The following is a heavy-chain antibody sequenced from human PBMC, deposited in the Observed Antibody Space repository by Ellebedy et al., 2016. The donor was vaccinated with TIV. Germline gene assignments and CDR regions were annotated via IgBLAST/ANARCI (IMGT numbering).Heavy chain of an antibody. Sequence: AASVKVSCKTSGYTFTDYGVSWVRQAPGQGLEYVGWISGQKGDTKYGHNVQGRITMTTDTSTGTAYMELRSLRSDDTAIYYCARDPLNRGLLESWLTPPDYWGQGTLITVSS. V-gene: IGHV1-18*01. CDR3: ARDPLNRGLLESWLTPPDY. CDR1: GYTFTDYG. CDR2: ISGQKGDT. J-gene: IGHJ4*02. D-gene: IGHD3-10*01.